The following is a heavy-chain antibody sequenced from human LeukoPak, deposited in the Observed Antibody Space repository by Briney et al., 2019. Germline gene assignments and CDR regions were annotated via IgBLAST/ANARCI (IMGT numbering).Heavy chain of an antibody. J-gene: IGHJ6*02. V-gene: IGHV3-30-3*01. CDR2: ISYDGSNK. CDR1: GFTFSHFW. D-gene: IGHD2-15*01. CDR3: ARDLYQYCSGGSCYGMDV. Sequence: GGSLRLSCAASGFTFSHFWMSWVRQAPGKGLEWVAVISYDGSNKYYADSVKGRFTISRDNSKNTLYLQMNSLRAEDTAVYYCARDLYQYCSGGSCYGMDVWGQGTTVTVSS.